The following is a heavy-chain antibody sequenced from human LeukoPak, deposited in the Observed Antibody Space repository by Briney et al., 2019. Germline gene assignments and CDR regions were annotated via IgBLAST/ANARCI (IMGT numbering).Heavy chain of an antibody. CDR2: ISWNSGSI. Sequence: PGRSLRLSCAASGFTFYDYAMHWVRQAPGRGLEWVSGISWNSGSIGYADSVKGRFTISRDNAKNSLYLQMNSLRAEDTALYYCAKDIVVRGVITESPFDYWGQGTLVTVSS. D-gene: IGHD3-10*01. J-gene: IGHJ4*02. V-gene: IGHV3-9*01. CDR3: AKDIVVRGVITESPFDY. CDR1: GFTFYDYA.